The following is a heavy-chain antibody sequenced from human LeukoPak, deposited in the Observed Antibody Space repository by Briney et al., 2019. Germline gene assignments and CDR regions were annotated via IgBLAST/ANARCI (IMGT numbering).Heavy chain of an antibody. D-gene: IGHD2-2*01. CDR1: GFTFDNYA. CDR2: ISYDGNRE. V-gene: IGHV3-30-3*01. CDR3: AKDIAVVPAAPLGY. Sequence: GGSLRLSCEASGFTFDNYAMHWVRQAPGKRLEWVAVISYDGNREYYPDSVKGRFTISRDNSKNTLYLQKNSLRAEDTAVYYCAKDIAVVPAAPLGYWGQGTLVTVSS. J-gene: IGHJ4*02.